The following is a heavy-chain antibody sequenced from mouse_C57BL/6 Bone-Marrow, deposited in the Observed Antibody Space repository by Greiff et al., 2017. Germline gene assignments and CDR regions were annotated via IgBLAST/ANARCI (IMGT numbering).Heavy chain of an antibody. V-gene: IGHV2-5*01. Sequence: VQLQESGPGLVQPSQSLSITCTVSGFSLTSYGVHWVRQSPGKGLEWLGVIWRGGSTDYTAAFMSRLSITKDNSKSQVFFKMNSLQADDTAIYYCAKFDGYPYAMDYGGQGTSVTVSS. CDR1: GFSLTSYG. D-gene: IGHD2-3*01. CDR2: IWRGGST. CDR3: AKFDGYPYAMDY. J-gene: IGHJ4*01.